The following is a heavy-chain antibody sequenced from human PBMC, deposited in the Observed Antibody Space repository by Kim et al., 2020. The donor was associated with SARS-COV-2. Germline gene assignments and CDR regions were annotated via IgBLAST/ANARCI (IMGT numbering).Heavy chain of an antibody. V-gene: IGHV1-2*02. CDR1: GYTFTDYY. D-gene: IGHD3-3*01. Sequence: ASVKVSCKASGYTFTDYYIHWVRQAPGQGLEWMGLINPYSGDTNYAQKFQGRVTMTRDTSISTPYVELSSLRSDDTAVYYCARSAHFWSGHYLDFWGQGTLITVSS. J-gene: IGHJ4*02. CDR3: ARSAHFWSGHYLDF. CDR2: INPYSGDT.